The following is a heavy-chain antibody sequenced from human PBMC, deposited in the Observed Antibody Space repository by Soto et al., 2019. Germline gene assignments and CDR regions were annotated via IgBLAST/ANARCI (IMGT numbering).Heavy chain of an antibody. CDR2: AHHSGRT. J-gene: IGHJ4*02. V-gene: IGHV4-4*02. D-gene: IGHD1-26*01. CDR3: AGSEATGLAY. Sequence: SLTCTVSGGCMTSSDCWNWVRHSQGKGLVWIGEAHHSGRTNYNPSLKSRGTISVDKSKNHFSLKLSSVTAADTAVYYCAGSEATGLAYWGQGTLVTVSS. CDR1: GGCMTSSDC.